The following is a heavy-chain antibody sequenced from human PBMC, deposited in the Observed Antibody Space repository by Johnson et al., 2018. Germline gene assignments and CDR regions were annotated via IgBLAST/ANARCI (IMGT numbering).Heavy chain of an antibody. CDR3: AREADSSGRACIVAI. Sequence: VQLLETGGGVVQPGTSLRLSCGVSGVTLSNCIMHWVRQAPGKGLEWVALISHDEIDKQYGDSAKDRFTLSRDISKNTVYLQMNSLRDEDTAVYYCAREADSSGRACIVAIWGQGTMVTVSS. CDR1: GVTLSNCI. D-gene: IGHD3-22*01. CDR2: ISHDEIDK. V-gene: IGHV3-30-3*01. J-gene: IGHJ3*02.